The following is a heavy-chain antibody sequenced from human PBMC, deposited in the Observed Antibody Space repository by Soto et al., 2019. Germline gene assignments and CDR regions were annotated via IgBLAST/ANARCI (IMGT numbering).Heavy chain of an antibody. J-gene: IGHJ4*02. CDR1: GFTFSSYW. D-gene: IGHD3-22*01. Sequence: GGSLRLSCAVSGFTFSSYWLHWVWQAPGKGLVWVSRINSDGSSTSYADSVKGRFTISRDNAKNTLYLQMNSLRAEDTAVYYCAGSGYYRGGFDYWGQGTLVTVSS. CDR2: INSDGSST. V-gene: IGHV3-74*01. CDR3: AGSGYYRGGFDY.